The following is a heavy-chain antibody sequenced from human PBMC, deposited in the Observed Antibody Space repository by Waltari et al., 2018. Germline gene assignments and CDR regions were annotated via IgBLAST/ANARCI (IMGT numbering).Heavy chain of an antibody. D-gene: IGHD6-6*01. J-gene: IGHJ4*02. CDR3: ARDLVPWDY. Sequence: EVQLVESGGGLVQPGGSLRLSCAASGSTFSSYWMSWVRQAPGKGLEGVANIKQDGSEKYYVDSVKGRFTISRDNAKNSLYLQMNSLRAEDTAVYYCARDLVPWDYWGQGTLVTVSS. CDR2: IKQDGSEK. V-gene: IGHV3-7*03. CDR1: GSTFSSYW.